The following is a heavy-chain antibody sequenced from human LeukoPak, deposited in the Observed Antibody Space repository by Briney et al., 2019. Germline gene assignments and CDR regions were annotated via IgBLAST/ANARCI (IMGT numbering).Heavy chain of an antibody. V-gene: IGHV3-30*04. CDR2: ISYGGGNG. J-gene: IGHJ4*02. CDR1: GFTFSRYA. D-gene: IGHD4-17*01. CDR3: ARSAALTTPAGFDY. Sequence: GGSLRLSCAASGFTFSRYAMHWVRQAPGKGLEWVTGISYGGGNGYYADYVRGRFTISRDIFKNTLSLQMNSLTVEDTAVYYCARSAALTTPAGFDYWGLGTLVTVSS.